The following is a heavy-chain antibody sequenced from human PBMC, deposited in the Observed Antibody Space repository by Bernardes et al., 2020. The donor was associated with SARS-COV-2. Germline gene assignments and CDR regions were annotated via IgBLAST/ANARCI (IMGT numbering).Heavy chain of an antibody. CDR2: MNPNSGNT. V-gene: IGHV1-8*01. CDR1: GYTFTAYD. J-gene: IGHJ6*02. CDR3: AIMMVGPTNYYYYYGMDV. Sequence: ASVKVSCKTSGYTFTAYDISWVRQATGQGLEWMGWMNPNSGNTDYAQKFQGRVTMTRDTSISTAYMELTSLTSDDTAIYFCAIMMVGPTNYYYYYGMDVWRQGTTVTVSS. D-gene: IGHD1-26*01.